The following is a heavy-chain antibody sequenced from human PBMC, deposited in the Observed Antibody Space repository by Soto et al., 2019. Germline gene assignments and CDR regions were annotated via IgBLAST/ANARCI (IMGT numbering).Heavy chain of an antibody. V-gene: IGHV1-69*01. D-gene: IGHD1-1*01. CDR1: GDTFSSHA. J-gene: IGHJ2*01. Sequence: QVQLVQSGAEVKKPGSSVKVSCKASGDTFSSHAFGWVRQAPGQGLEWMGGIIPFFGAANFAPTFQGRAAITADESTTTDYMDPSSLRSEDTTVYYCAREIEEMATTTAVWSFDLWGRGTLVTVSS. CDR3: AREIEEMATTTAVWSFDL. CDR2: IIPFFGAA.